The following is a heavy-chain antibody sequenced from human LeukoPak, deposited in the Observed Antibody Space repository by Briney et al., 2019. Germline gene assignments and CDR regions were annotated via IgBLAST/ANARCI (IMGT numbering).Heavy chain of an antibody. CDR2: INPNSGGT. CDR3: ARILYYDFWSGYYGPDAFDI. Sequence: ASVKVSCKASGYTFTGYYMHWVRQAPGQGLEWMGRINPNSGGTNYAQKFQGRVTMTRDTSISTAYMELSRLRSDDTAVYYCARILYYDFWSGYYGPDAFDIWGQGTMVTVSS. J-gene: IGHJ3*02. D-gene: IGHD3-3*01. CDR1: GYTFTGYY. V-gene: IGHV1-2*06.